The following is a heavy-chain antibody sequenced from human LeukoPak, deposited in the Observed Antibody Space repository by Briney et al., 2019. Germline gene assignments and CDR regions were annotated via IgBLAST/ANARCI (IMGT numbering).Heavy chain of an antibody. CDR1: GGFISSSSYY. D-gene: IGHD2-21*02. CDR2: IFYSGNT. CDR3: VRQKVVAAIPIRYYFDY. J-gene: IGHJ4*02. Sequence: SETLSLTCTVSGGFISSSSYYRGWIRQPPGKGLEWIGSIFYSGNTYYNPSLKSRVTISVDTSKNQVSLKLSSVTAADTAVYYCVRQKVVAAIPIRYYFDYWGQGTLVTVSS. V-gene: IGHV4-39*01.